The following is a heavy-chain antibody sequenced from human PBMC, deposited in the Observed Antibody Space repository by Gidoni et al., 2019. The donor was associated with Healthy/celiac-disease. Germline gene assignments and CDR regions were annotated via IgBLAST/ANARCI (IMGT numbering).Heavy chain of an antibody. Sequence: QVQLVESGGGVVQPGRSLRPSCAASGFTFRSSGLHWVRQAPGKGLEWVAVISYDGSNKYYADSVKGRFTISRDNSKNTLYLQMNSLRAEDTAVYYCAKALGYCSSTSCYVFHGMDVWGQGTTVTVSS. CDR2: ISYDGSNK. D-gene: IGHD2-2*01. CDR3: AKALGYCSSTSCYVFHGMDV. V-gene: IGHV3-30*18. CDR1: GFTFRSSG. J-gene: IGHJ6*02.